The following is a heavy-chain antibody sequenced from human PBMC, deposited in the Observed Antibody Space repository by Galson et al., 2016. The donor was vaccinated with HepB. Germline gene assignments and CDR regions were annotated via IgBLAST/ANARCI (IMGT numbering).Heavy chain of an antibody. V-gene: IGHV3-30*18. D-gene: IGHD2/OR15-2a*01. Sequence: SLRLSCAGSGFLFRSYGMHWVRQAPGKGLEWVAADSMDGRRKFYSDPVKGRFTISRDNSNNMLFLQMDSLRPDDTAVYYCAKRHEYCPPVGCSVDYWGQGTLVSVYS. CDR3: AKRHEYCPPVGCSVDY. CDR1: GFLFRSYG. J-gene: IGHJ4*02. CDR2: DSMDGRRK.